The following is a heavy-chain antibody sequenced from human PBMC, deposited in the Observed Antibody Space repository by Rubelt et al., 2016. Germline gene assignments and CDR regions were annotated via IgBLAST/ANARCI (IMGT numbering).Heavy chain of an antibody. J-gene: IGHJ4*02. V-gene: IGHV7-4-1*02. D-gene: IGHD3-22*01. CDR1: GYSFSSYA. CDR2: SNTNTGNP. CDR3: ARGGHDSGGYYLYYFDY. Sequence: QVQLVQSGAEVKKPGASVKVSCKASGYSFSSYAMNWVRQAPGQGLEWRGWSNTNTGNPTYAQGFPVRFFSSLATSVSPASLQISSLAADDTAVYHCARGGHDSGGYYLYYFDYWGQGTLVTVSS.